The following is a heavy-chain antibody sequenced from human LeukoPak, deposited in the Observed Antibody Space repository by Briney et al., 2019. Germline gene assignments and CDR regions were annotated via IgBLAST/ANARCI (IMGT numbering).Heavy chain of an antibody. D-gene: IGHD2-15*01. V-gene: IGHV1-2*02. J-gene: IGHJ5*02. CDR2: INPNGGGT. CDR3: ARDRYCSGGSCYRGYWFDP. Sequence: SVTVSCKASGYTFIGYYMHWVRQAPGQGPEWMGWINPNGGGTNYAQKFQGRVTMTRDTSISTAYMELSRLRSDDTAVYYCARDRYCSGGSCYRGYWFDPWGQGTLVTVSS. CDR1: GYTFIGYY.